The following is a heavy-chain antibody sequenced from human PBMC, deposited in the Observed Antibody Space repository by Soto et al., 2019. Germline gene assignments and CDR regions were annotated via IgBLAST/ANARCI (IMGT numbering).Heavy chain of an antibody. J-gene: IGHJ4*02. CDR1: GGSIRNYY. Sequence: QVQLQESGPGLVKPSETLSLTCTVSGGSIRNYYWSWLRQPPGKGLEWIGFISYNGNTKYNPSLMGRVNISLDTSKNYFSLRLRSLTAADTALYYCARHFDSGTWPLDYWGQGILVTVSS. V-gene: IGHV4-59*01. CDR3: ARHFDSGTWPLDY. D-gene: IGHD3-10*01. CDR2: ISYNGNT.